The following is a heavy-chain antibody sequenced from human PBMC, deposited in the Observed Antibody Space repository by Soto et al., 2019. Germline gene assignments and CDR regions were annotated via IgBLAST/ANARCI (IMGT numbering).Heavy chain of an antibody. CDR3: ARDLVSGSDFWRAYNGGYFDY. Sequence: QVQLVQSGAEVKRPGASVKVSCKASGYTFRNYGITWGRQAPGQGLEWMAWISPYNGNTNYAQELQGRATMTQDTSTSTAYMELRSLTSEDTAMYYCARDLVSGSDFWRAYNGGYFDYWGEGTLVTVSS. V-gene: IGHV1-18*01. D-gene: IGHD3-3*01. CDR2: ISPYNGNT. CDR1: GYTFRNYG. J-gene: IGHJ4*02.